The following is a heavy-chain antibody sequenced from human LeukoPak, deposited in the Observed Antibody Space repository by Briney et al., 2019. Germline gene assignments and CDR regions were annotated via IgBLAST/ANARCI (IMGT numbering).Heavy chain of an antibody. Sequence: GGSLRLSCAASGFTFSDYYMSWIRQAPGKGLEWVSYISSSGSTIYYADSVKGRFTISRDNAKNSLYLQMNSLRAEDTAVYYCAREIPAAMNWFDPWGQGTLVTVSS. D-gene: IGHD2-2*01. CDR1: GFTFSDYY. J-gene: IGHJ5*02. V-gene: IGHV3-11*01. CDR3: AREIPAAMNWFDP. CDR2: ISSSGSTI.